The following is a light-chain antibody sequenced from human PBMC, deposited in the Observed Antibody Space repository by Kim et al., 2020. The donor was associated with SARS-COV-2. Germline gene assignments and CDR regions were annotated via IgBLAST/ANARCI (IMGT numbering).Light chain of an antibody. J-gene: IGKJ2*01. CDR3: QQSYTTPHT. V-gene: IGKV1-39*01. Sequence: DIQMTQSPSSLSAFVGDRVTITCRASQTIDSYLNWYQQKPGKAPKLLIYAASSLQSGVPSRFSGSGSGTDFTLTISSLQPEDSATYSCQQSYTTPHTFGQGTKLEI. CDR2: AAS. CDR1: QTIDSY.